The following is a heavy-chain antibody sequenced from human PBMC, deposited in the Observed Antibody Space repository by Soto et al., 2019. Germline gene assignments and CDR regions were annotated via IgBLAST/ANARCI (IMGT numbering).Heavy chain of an antibody. J-gene: IGHJ4*02. CDR2: INHSGST. CDR1: AGSFSGYH. V-gene: IGHV4-34*01. Sequence: SETLSLTCAVYAGSFSGYHWTWIRQPPGTGLEWIGEINHSGSTNYNPSLKSRVTISVDTSKNQFSLKLTSVTAADTAVYYCARDKLTGLFDFWGQGTLVTVSS. D-gene: IGHD2-8*02. CDR3: ARDKLTGLFDF.